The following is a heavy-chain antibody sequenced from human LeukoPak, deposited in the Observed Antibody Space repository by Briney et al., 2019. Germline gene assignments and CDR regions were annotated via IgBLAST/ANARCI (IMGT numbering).Heavy chain of an antibody. Sequence: GGSLRLSCRASGFIFSNYEMNWVRQAPGKGLEWVTYISSGGSVIYYADSVKGRFTISRDNAKNSLYLQMNSLRAEDTAVYYCARVEGRSSCPDYWGQGTLVTVSS. CDR1: GFIFSNYE. J-gene: IGHJ4*02. CDR2: ISSGGSVI. CDR3: ARVEGRSSCPDY. D-gene: IGHD6-13*01. V-gene: IGHV3-48*03.